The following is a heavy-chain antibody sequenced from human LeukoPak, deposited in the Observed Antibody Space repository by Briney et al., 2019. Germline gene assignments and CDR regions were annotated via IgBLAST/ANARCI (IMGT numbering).Heavy chain of an antibody. J-gene: IGHJ4*02. CDR2: ISYDGSNK. CDR1: GFTFSSYA. Sequence: GGSLRLSCAASGFTFSSYAMHWVRQAPGKGLEWVAVISYDGSNKYYADSVKGRFTISRDNSKNTLYLQMNSLRAEDTAVYYCARDLGGRSGYWGQGTLVTVSS. D-gene: IGHD1-26*01. CDR3: ARDLGGRSGY. V-gene: IGHV3-30*04.